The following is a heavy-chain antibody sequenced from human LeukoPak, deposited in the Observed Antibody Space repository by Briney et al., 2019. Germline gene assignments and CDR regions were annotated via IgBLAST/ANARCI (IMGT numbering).Heavy chain of an antibody. J-gene: IGHJ6*02. Sequence: PGGSLRLSCAASGFTFSSYSMNWVRQAPGKGLEWVSSISSSSSYIYYADSVKGRFTISRDNAKNSLYLQMNSLRAEDTAVYYCATSLSLGLFRYYGMDVWGQGTTVTVSS. CDR3: ATSLSLGLFRYYGMDV. D-gene: IGHD3-22*01. V-gene: IGHV3-21*01. CDR1: GFTFSSYS. CDR2: ISSSSSYI.